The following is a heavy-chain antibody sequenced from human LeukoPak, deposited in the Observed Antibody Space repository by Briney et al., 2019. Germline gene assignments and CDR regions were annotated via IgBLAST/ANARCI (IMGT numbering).Heavy chain of an antibody. Sequence: GGSLRLSCAASGFTFSSYGMHWVRQAPGKGLEWVAVISYDGSNKYYADSVKGRFTISRDNSKNTLYLQMNSLRAEDTAVYYCARDLFLPYITLRDGYNQFFDYWGQGTLVTVSS. D-gene: IGHD5-24*01. CDR2: ISYDGSNK. V-gene: IGHV3-30*19. J-gene: IGHJ4*02. CDR3: ARDLFLPYITLRDGYNQFFDY. CDR1: GFTFSSYG.